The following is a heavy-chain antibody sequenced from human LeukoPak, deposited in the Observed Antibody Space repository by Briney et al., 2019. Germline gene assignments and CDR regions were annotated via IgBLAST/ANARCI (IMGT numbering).Heavy chain of an antibody. CDR3: ARDSGSRFDY. V-gene: IGHV3-21*01. D-gene: IGHD1-26*01. CDR1: GFTFSSYS. Sequence: PGGSLRLSCAASGFTFSSYSMNWVRQAPGKGPEWVSSISSSSSYIYYADSVKGRFTISRDNAKNSLYLQMNSLRAEDTAVYYCARDSGSRFDYWGQGTLVTVSS. CDR2: ISSSSSYI. J-gene: IGHJ4*02.